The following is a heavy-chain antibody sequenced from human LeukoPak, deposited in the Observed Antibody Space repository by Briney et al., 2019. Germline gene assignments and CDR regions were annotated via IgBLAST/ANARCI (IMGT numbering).Heavy chain of an antibody. D-gene: IGHD2-2*01. V-gene: IGHV3-21*01. J-gene: IGHJ6*02. CDR2: ISSSSSYI. CDR1: GFTFSSYS. Sequence: GGSLRLSCAASGFTFSSYSMNWVRQAPGEGLEWVSSISSSSSYIYYADSVKGRFTISRDNAKNSLYLQMNSLRAEDTAVYYCARFGLPCSSTSCPLWYYYGMDVWGQGTTVTVSS. CDR3: ARFGLPCSSTSCPLWYYYGMDV.